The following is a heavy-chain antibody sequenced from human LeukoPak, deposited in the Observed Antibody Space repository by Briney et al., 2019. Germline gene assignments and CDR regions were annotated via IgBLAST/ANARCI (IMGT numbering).Heavy chain of an antibody. CDR2: IYNTGST. V-gene: IGHV4-38-2*01. J-gene: IGHJ4*02. D-gene: IGHD6-19*01. CDR1: GNFISWGYY. CDR3: ARNTSAWSPLWETQSAPHCFDS. Sequence: SETLSLTCGVSGNFISWGYYWAWIRQPPGKGLEWIGSIYNTGSTYYNPSLKSRVTMSIDTSKNQFSLKLSSVTAADTAVYYCARNTSAWSPLWETQSAPHCFDSWGQGTLVTVSS.